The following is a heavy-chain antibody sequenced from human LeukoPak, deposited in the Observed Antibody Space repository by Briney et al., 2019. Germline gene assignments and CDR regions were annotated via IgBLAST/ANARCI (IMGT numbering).Heavy chain of an antibody. CDR3: ARDSGSSRVYDAFDI. Sequence: GGSLRLSCVASGFTFSSYSMNWVRQAPGKGLEWVSSISSSSSHIYYADSVKGRFTISRDNAKTSLYLQMSSLRAEDTAVYYCARDSGSSRVYDAFDIWGQGTMVTVSS. V-gene: IGHV3-21*01. J-gene: IGHJ3*02. CDR2: ISSSSSHI. D-gene: IGHD1-26*01. CDR1: GFTFSSYS.